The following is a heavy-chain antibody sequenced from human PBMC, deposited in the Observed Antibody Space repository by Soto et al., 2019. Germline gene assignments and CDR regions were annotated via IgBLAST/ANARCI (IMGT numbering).Heavy chain of an antibody. V-gene: IGHV1-18*01. D-gene: IGHD2-2*02. CDR1: GYTFSTYG. J-gene: IGHJ3*01. Sequence: ASVKVSCKASGYTFSTYGITWVRQAPGQGLDWMGWINPIKGDTNSAAIFQDRVTMTTDTSTRTAYMELRSLKSDDTAVYYCARVKVPAAILGAFDLWGQGTLVTVSS. CDR2: INPIKGDT. CDR3: ARVKVPAAILGAFDL.